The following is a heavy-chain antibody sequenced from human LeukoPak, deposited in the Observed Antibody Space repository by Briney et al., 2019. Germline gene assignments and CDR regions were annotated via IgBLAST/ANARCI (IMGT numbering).Heavy chain of an antibody. CDR1: GGSISSYY. Sequence: SSETLSLTCTVSGGSISSYYWSWIRQPPGKGLEWIGYIYYSGSTNYNPSLKSRVTISVDTSKNQFSLKLSSVTAADTAVYSCASTLLSGTTKKFDYWGQGTLVAVSS. CDR2: IYYSGST. V-gene: IGHV4-59*01. J-gene: IGHJ4*02. D-gene: IGHD1-1*01. CDR3: ASTLLSGTTKKFDY.